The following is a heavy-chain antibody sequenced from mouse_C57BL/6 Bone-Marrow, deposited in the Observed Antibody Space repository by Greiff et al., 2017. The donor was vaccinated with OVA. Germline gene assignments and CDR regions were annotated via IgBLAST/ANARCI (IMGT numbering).Heavy chain of an antibody. V-gene: IGHV2-2*01. CDR1: GFSLTSYG. D-gene: IGHD1-1*01. J-gene: IGHJ4*01. CDR3: ASPTVVAPHYYAMDY. Sequence: QVQLQESGPGLVQPSQSLSITCTVSGFSLTSYGVHWVRQSPGKGLEWLGVIWSGGSTDYNAAFISRLSISKDNSKSQVFFKMNSLQADDTAIYYCASPTVVAPHYYAMDYWGQGTSVTVSS. CDR2: IWSGGST.